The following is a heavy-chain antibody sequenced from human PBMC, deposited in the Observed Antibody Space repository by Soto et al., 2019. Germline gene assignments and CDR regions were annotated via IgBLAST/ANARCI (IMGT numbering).Heavy chain of an antibody. CDR2: MYNTGST. J-gene: IGHJ6*02. Sequence: SETLSLTCTVSGGSISSGGYYWSWIRQPPGKGLEWIGYMYNTGSTVYNPSFKSRVTISVDTSKNQFSLKLNSVTAADTAVYFCARDLWGYCGTDCYPLDVWGQGTTVTVSS. CDR3: ARDLWGYCGTDCYPLDV. D-gene: IGHD2-21*02. CDR1: GGSISSGGYY. V-gene: IGHV4-61*08.